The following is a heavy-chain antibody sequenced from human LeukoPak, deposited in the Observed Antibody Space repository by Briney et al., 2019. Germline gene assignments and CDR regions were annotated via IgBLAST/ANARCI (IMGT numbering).Heavy chain of an antibody. J-gene: IGHJ6*03. CDR2: IYTSGST. Sequence: SETLSLTCTVSGGSISSYYWSWLRQPAGKGLEWIGRIYTSGSTNYNPSLKRRVTMSVDTSKNQFSLKLSSVTAADTAVYYCARVRAVAGYYYMDVWGKGTTVTVSS. V-gene: IGHV4-4*07. D-gene: IGHD6-19*01. CDR1: GGSISSYY. CDR3: ARVRAVAGYYYMDV.